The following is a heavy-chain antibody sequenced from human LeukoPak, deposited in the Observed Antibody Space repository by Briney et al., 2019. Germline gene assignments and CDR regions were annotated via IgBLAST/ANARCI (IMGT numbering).Heavy chain of an antibody. CDR3: ARLYSRFGINWFDP. CDR1: GFTFSDYY. Sequence: GSLRLSCAASGFTFSDYYMSWIRQAPGKGLEWIGRIYTTGSTNYNPSLKSRVTISVDTSKNQFSLKLSSVTAADTAVYYCARLYSRFGINWFDPWGQGTLVTVSS. CDR2: IYTTGST. V-gene: IGHV4-4*08. J-gene: IGHJ5*02. D-gene: IGHD6-13*01.